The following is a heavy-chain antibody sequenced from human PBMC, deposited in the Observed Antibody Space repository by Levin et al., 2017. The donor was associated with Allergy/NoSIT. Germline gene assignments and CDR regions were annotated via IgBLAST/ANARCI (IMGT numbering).Heavy chain of an antibody. Sequence: PGGSLRLSCAASGFTFSSYAMSWVRQAPGKGLEWVSAISGSGGSTYYADPVKGRFTISGDNSKNTLYLQVNSLRAEDTAVYYCAKGPRITIFWAVWGKGTTVTVSS. J-gene: IGHJ6*04. V-gene: IGHV3-23*01. D-gene: IGHD3-9*01. CDR1: GFTFSSYA. CDR2: ISGSGGST. CDR3: AKGPRITIFWAV.